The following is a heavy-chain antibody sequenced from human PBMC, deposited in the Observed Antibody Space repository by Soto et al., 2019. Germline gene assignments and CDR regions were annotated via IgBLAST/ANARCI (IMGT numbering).Heavy chain of an antibody. V-gene: IGHV1-69*13. CDR3: ASAPGIAVAGIPGAIDY. CDR2: IIPIFGTA. Sequence: ASVKVSCKASGGTFSSYAISWVRQAPGQGLEWMGGIIPIFGTANYAQKFQGRVTITADESTSTAYMELSSLRSEDTAVYYCASAPGIAVAGIPGAIDYWGQGTLVTVSS. D-gene: IGHD6-19*01. J-gene: IGHJ4*02. CDR1: GGTFSSYA.